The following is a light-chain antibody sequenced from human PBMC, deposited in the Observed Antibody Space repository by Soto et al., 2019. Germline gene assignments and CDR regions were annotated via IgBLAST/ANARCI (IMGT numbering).Light chain of an antibody. CDR3: QQYGSSPLYT. CDR1: QSVSSSY. V-gene: IGKV3-20*01. CDR2: GAS. J-gene: IGKJ2*01. Sequence: EIVWTQSPGTLSLSPGERATLSCRASQSVSSSYLAWYQQKPGQAPRLLIYGASSRAIGIPDRFSGSGSGTDFTLTISRLEPEDFAVYYCQQYGSSPLYTFGQGNKLAIK.